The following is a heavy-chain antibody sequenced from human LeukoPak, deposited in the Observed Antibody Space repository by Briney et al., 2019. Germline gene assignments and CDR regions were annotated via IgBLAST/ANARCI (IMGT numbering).Heavy chain of an antibody. V-gene: IGHV4-39*01. CDR2: IYYSGST. CDR1: GGSIRSSSYY. J-gene: IGHJ4*02. CDR3: ARRAAKGGYYFDY. Sequence: SETLSLTCTVYGGSIRSSSYYWGWIRQPPGKGLEWIGSIYYSGSTYYNPSLKSRVTISVDTSKNQFSLKLNSVTAADTAVYYCARRAAKGGYYFDYWGQGTLVTVSS.